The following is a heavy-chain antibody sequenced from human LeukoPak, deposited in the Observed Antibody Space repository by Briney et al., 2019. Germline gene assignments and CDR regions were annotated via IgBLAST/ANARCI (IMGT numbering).Heavy chain of an antibody. CDR1: GYSFTSHW. V-gene: IGHV5-51*01. CDR3: ARQRLRGASYMDV. Sequence: GESLKISCNASGYSFTSHWIGWVRQMPGKGLEWMGIIYPGDSDTRYSPSFQGQVIISADKSISTAYLQWRSLKASDTAMYYCARQRLRGASYMDVWGKGTTVTVSS. CDR2: IYPGDSDT. D-gene: IGHD3-10*01. J-gene: IGHJ6*04.